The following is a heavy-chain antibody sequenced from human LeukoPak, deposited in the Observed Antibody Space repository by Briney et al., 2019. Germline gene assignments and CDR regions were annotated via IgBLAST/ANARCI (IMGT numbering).Heavy chain of an antibody. Sequence: ASVKVSCKASGYSFTDYYIHWVRQAPGQGFEWMGWINTRSGGTKTAQKFQGRVTMTRDTSITTVYMELNSLISDDTAVYFCARGRGDYDCPDTWGQRTLVTVSS. D-gene: IGHD2-21*02. CDR3: ARGRGDYDCPDT. CDR1: GYSFTDYY. CDR2: INTRSGGT. V-gene: IGHV1-2*02. J-gene: IGHJ5*02.